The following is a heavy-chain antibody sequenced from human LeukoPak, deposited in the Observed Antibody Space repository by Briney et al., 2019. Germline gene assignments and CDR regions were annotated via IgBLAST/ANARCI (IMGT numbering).Heavy chain of an antibody. V-gene: IGHV4-30-4*07. J-gene: IGHJ6*03. D-gene: IGHD3-10*01. CDR2: IYDIAIT. CDR3: ASVRRGFGESSKYYAYYYMGV. Sequence: SETLSLTCSVSGDSVTNGAYCWSWIRQPPGKGLEWIGYIYDIAITYQNPSLRSRLTISVDTSQNQFSLKLSSVTAADTAVYYCASVRRGFGESSKYYAYYYMGVWGKGTTATISS. CDR1: GDSVTNGAYC.